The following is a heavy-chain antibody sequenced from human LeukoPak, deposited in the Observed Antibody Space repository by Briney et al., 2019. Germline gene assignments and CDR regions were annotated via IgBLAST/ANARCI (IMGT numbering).Heavy chain of an antibody. CDR3: ARVAKVVPAARAQPHYYYYMDV. CDR1: GYTFTGYY. J-gene: IGHJ6*03. Sequence: ASVKVSCKASGYTFTGYYMHLVRQAPGQGLEWMGRINPNSGGTNYAQKFQGRVTMTRDTSISTAYMELSRLRSDDTAVYYCARVAKVVPAARAQPHYYYYMDVWGKGTTVTVSS. CDR2: INPNSGGT. D-gene: IGHD2-2*01. V-gene: IGHV1-2*06.